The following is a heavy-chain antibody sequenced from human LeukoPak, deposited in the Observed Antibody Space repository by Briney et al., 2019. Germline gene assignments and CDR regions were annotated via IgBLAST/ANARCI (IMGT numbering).Heavy chain of an antibody. CDR3: ATVHFGYFTF. Sequence: GGSLRLSCAASGFTFSSYAMSWVRQAPGKGLEWVSHISDNGRTIYYANSVQGRFTVSRDNAKNSLYLQMNSLRADDTAVYYCATVHFGYFTFWGQGTLVPVSS. V-gene: IGHV3-48*01. J-gene: IGHJ4*02. D-gene: IGHD3-3*01. CDR1: GFTFSSYA. CDR2: ISDNGRTI.